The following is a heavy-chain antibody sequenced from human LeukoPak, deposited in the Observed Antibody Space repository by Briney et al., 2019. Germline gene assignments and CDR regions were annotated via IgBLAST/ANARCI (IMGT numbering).Heavy chain of an antibody. J-gene: IGHJ6*03. Sequence: PSETLSLTCAVSGGSFSAYFWRWIRQPPGKGLEWIGYIYYSGSTNYNPSLKSRVTISVDTSKNQFSLKLSSVTAADTAVYYCARAPTFYYYYYMDVWGKGTTVTASS. CDR2: IYYSGST. D-gene: IGHD3-16*01. CDR3: ARAPTFYYYYYMDV. CDR1: GGSFSAYF. V-gene: IGHV4-59*01.